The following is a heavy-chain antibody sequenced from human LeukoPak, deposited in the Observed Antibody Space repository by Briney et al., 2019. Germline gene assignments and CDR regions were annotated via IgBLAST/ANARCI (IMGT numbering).Heavy chain of an antibody. V-gene: IGHV3-49*04. Sequence: GRSLRLSCTVSGFILGDYAMSWVRQAPGKGLEWVGFIRSKVYDGITEYAASVKRRFTISRDDSKRTAYLQMNSLKPEVTAVDYSTSPGGYDLVIAYWGQGTLVTVSS. J-gene: IGHJ4*02. CDR3: TSPGGYDLVIAY. CDR1: GFILGDYA. CDR2: IRSKVYDGIT. D-gene: IGHD5-12*01.